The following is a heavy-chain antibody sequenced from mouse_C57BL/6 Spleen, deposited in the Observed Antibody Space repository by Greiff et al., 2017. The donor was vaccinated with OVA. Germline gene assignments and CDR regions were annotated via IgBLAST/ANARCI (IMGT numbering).Heavy chain of an antibody. CDR1: GYTFTSYW. J-gene: IGHJ4*01. V-gene: IGHV1-72*01. D-gene: IGHD2-3*01. CDR2: IDPNSGGT. CDR3: ARYDGYYVYAMDY. Sequence: QVQLQQPGAELVKPGASVKLSCKASGYTFTSYWMHWVKQRPGRGLEWIGRIDPNSGGTKYNEKFKSKATLTVDKPSSTAYMQLSRLTSEDSAVCYSARYDGYYVYAMDYWGQGTSVTVSS.